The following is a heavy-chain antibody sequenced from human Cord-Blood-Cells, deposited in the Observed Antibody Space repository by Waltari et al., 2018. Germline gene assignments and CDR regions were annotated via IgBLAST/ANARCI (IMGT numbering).Heavy chain of an antibody. CDR1: GYTFTSYD. CDR3: ARGPLWFREDYYYGMDV. Sequence: QVQLVQSGAEVKKPGASVKVSCKASGYTFTSYDINWVRQANGQGLEWMGWMNPNSGNTGYAQKFQGRVTMTRNTSISTAYMELSSLRSEDTAVYYCARGPLWFREDYYYGMDVWGQGTTVTVSS. D-gene: IGHD3-10*01. V-gene: IGHV1-8*01. J-gene: IGHJ6*02. CDR2: MNPNSGNT.